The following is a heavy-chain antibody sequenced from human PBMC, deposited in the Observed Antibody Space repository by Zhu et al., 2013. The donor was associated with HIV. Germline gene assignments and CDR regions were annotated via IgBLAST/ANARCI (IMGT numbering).Heavy chain of an antibody. CDR1: RGSLSSYT. CDR2: VVPMFGTT. J-gene: IGHJ6*03. V-gene: IGHV1-69*06. CDR3: ARDFGTNYVVYYYYMDV. Sequence: QVQLVQSGAEVKKPESSVRVSCKASRGSLSSYTVAWVRQAPGQGLEWMGGVVPMFGTTHYAQRFQGRVTMTTDTSTSTAYMELRSLRSDDTAVYYCARDFGTNYVVYYYYMDVWGTGTTVTVSS. D-gene: IGHD4-4*01.